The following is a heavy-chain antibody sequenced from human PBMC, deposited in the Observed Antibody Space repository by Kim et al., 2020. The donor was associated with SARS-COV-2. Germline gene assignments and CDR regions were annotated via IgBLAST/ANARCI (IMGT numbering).Heavy chain of an antibody. D-gene: IGHD3-22*01. CDR2: IKQDGREK. Sequence: GGSLRLSCAASGFTFSSYWMSWVRQAPGKGLEWVANIKQDGREKYYVDSVKGRFTISRDNAKNSLYLQMNSLRAEDTAVYYCARDGYYDSSGYPHSDYWGQGTLVTVSS. J-gene: IGHJ4*02. V-gene: IGHV3-7*03. CDR1: GFTFSSYW. CDR3: ARDGYYDSSGYPHSDY.